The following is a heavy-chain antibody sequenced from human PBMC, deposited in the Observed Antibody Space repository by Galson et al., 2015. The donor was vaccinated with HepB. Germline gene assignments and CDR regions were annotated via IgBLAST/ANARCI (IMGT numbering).Heavy chain of an antibody. CDR2: ISYDGSNK. CDR1: GFTFSSYA. Sequence: SLRLSCAASGFTFSSYAMHWVRQAPGKGLEWVAVISYDGSNKYYADSVKGRFTISRDNSKNTLYLQMNSLRAEDTAVYYCARDTGITPPEFDYWGQGTLVTVSS. J-gene: IGHJ4*02. D-gene: IGHD1-14*01. V-gene: IGHV3-30-3*01. CDR3: ARDTGITPPEFDY.